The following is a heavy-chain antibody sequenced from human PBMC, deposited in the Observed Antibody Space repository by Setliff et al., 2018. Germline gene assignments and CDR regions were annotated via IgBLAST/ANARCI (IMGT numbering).Heavy chain of an antibody. CDR2: ISITSRHYT. CDR3: AKFSSVPGSRFFDY. J-gene: IGHJ4*02. CDR1: GITFSDYY. V-gene: IGHV3-11*03. D-gene: IGHD2-2*01. Sequence: GGSLRLSCVASGITFSDYYMSWIRQAPGKGLEHVSFISITSRHYTNYADSVKGRFTISRDNSKNTLYLQMNSLRAEDTAIYSCAKFSSVPGSRFFDYWGQGALVTVSS.